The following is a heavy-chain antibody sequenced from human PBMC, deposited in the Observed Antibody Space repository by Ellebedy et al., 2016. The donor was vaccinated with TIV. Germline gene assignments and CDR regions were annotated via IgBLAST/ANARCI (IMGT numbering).Heavy chain of an antibody. CDR3: ARGWFGNGMGV. Sequence: SQTLSLTCVISGDSVSTDIGWTWIRQSPSRGLEWLGRTYYRSKWGNDYAVSLKSRITINPDTSKNQFSLQLNSVIPDDTAVYYCARGWFGNGMGVWGQGTTVTVSS. J-gene: IGHJ6*02. CDR1: GDSVSTDIG. CDR2: TYYRSKWGN. D-gene: IGHD3-16*01. V-gene: IGHV6-1*01.